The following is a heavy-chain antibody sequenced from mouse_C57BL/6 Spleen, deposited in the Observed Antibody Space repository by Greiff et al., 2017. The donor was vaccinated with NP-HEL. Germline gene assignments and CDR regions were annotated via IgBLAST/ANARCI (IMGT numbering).Heavy chain of an antibody. CDR1: GYTFTSYW. CDR2: IDPSDSYT. J-gene: IGHJ3*01. D-gene: IGHD3-1*01. V-gene: IGHV1-50*01. CDR3: ASGHSSGYPVAY. Sequence: QVQLQQPGAELVKPGASVKLSCKASGYTFTSYWMQWVKQRPGQGLEWIGEIDPSDSYTNYNQKFKGKATLTVDTSSSTAYMQLSSLTSEDSAVYYCASGHSSGYPVAYWGQGTLVTVSA.